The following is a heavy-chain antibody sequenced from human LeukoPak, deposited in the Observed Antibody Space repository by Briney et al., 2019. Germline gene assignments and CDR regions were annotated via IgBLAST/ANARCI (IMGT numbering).Heavy chain of an antibody. Sequence: PGGSLRLSCAASGMTFSSYNMHWVRQAPGKGLEGVVVISYDGRKKYYADSVKGRFTISRDNSKNTLYLQMDSLRAEDTAVYYCARLISDYYYMDVWGKGTTVTVSS. V-gene: IGHV3-30*04. D-gene: IGHD3/OR15-3a*01. CDR3: ARLISDYYYMDV. CDR1: GMTFSSYN. J-gene: IGHJ6*03. CDR2: ISYDGRKK.